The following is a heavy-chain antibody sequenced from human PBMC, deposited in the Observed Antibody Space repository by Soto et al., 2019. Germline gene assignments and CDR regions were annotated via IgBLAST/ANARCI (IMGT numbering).Heavy chain of an antibody. CDR1: GFTFSGSV. CDR3: ARDTSSGYYDGLDI. J-gene: IGHJ3*02. D-gene: IGHD5-12*01. Sequence: EVQLVESGGGLVQPGGSLRLSCAASGFTFSGSVMTWVRQAPRRGLEWVSSISSSSSYIYYADSVKGRFTISRDNGKSSLYLQMNSLRAEDTAVYYCARDTSSGYYDGLDIWGQGTMVTVSS. CDR2: ISSSSSYI. V-gene: IGHV3-21*01.